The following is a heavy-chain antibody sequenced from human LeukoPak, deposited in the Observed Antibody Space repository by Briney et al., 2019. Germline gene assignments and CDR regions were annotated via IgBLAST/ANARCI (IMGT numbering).Heavy chain of an antibody. CDR3: ARDQSPYYDFWSGCH. Sequence: GGSLRLSCAASGFTFSDYYMTWFRQAPGKGLEWVSYISSSGTTIYYADSVEGRFTVSRGNADNSLYLQMDSLRAEDTAVYYCARDQSPYYDFWSGCHWGLGTLVTVSS. V-gene: IGHV3-11*04. J-gene: IGHJ4*02. CDR1: GFTFSDYY. D-gene: IGHD3-3*01. CDR2: ISSSGTTI.